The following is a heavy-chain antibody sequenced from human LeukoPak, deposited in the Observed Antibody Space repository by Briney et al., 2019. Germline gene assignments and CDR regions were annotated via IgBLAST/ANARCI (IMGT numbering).Heavy chain of an antibody. J-gene: IGHJ4*02. Sequence: GCLRLSCAASGFTFSCYTINWVRQAPGKGLEWVSSISGSRSYIYYADSVKGRFAISRDNAKNSLYLQMNRLRANDTAVYYCARDTGTTVRLNDYWGQGTLVTVSS. CDR1: GFTFSCYT. CDR2: ISGSRSYI. V-gene: IGHV3-21*01. D-gene: IGHD4-17*01. CDR3: ARDTGTTVRLNDY.